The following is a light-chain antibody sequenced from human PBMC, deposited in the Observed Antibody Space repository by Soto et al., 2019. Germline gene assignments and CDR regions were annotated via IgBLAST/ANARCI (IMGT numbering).Light chain of an antibody. V-gene: IGLV2-14*01. CDR2: DVT. Sequence: QSALTQPASVSGSSGQTITISCSGPTTDIHDFNSISWYQHHPGKAPKLIAYDVTRRPSGVSRRFSGSKSGLTASLTISGLQAEDEADYFCASYTTTNILLFGTATKLTVL. J-gene: IGLJ6*01. CDR3: ASYTTTNILL. CDR1: TTDIHDFNS.